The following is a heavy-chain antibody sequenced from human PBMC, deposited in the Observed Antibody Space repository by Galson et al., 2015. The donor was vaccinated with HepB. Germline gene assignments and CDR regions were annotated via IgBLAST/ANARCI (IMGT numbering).Heavy chain of an antibody. V-gene: IGHV1-69*13. CDR1: GSYA. J-gene: IGHJ2*01. CDR3: AGEPSGTGYWYFDL. D-gene: IGHD3-10*01. Sequence: SVKVSCKASGSYAISWVRQAPGQGLEWMGGIIPIFGTTNYAQKFQGRVTITADESTNTAYMDLSSLRSEDTAVYYCAGEPSGTGYWYFDLWGRGTLVTVSS. CDR2: IIPIFGTT.